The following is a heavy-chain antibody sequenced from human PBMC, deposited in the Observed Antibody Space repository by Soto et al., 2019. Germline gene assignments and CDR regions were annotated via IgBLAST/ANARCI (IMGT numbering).Heavy chain of an antibody. CDR1: GFSFSSSW. D-gene: IGHD2-21*02. Sequence: EVQLVESGGGLVQPGGSLRLSCAASGFSFSSSWMHWVRQAPGMGLVWVSRISFDGTATTSADAVKGRFIISRDNAKNTLLLQMHQLSADETAMYYCVRDRRLRGHPFDLWGQGTFVSVSS. V-gene: IGHV3-74*03. J-gene: IGHJ3*01. CDR2: ISFDGTAT. CDR3: VRDRRLRGHPFDL.